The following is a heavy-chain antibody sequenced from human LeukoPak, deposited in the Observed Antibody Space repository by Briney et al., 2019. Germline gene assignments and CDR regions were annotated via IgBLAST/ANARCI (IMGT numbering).Heavy chain of an antibody. J-gene: IGHJ3*01. V-gene: IGHV6-1*01. CDR1: GDSVSTSGVA. D-gene: IGHD6-25*01. CDR2: XXXXSKXXX. Sequence: SQTLSLTCAISGDSVSTSGVAXXXXXQXPXXXXXXXXRXXXXSKXXXXXXXSXXXXXXXXXDTSKNQFSLQLNSVTSEDTAVYYCARGRASAFDVWGQGTMVTVSS. CDR3: ARGRASAFDV.